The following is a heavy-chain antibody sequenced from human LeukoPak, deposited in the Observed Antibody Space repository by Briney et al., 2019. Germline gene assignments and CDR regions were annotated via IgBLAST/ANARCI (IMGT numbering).Heavy chain of an antibody. CDR1: GFTFSTYW. D-gene: IGHD3-10*01. CDR3: VAPQGSGTFYTLDY. V-gene: IGHV3-7*01. CDR2: IKKDGSER. Sequence: GGSLRLSCAASGFTFSTYWMSWVRQAPGKGLEWVASIKKDGSERYYVDSVKGRFTISRDNAENSLWLQMNSLRAEDTAVYYCVAPQGSGTFYTLDYWGQGTLVTVSS. J-gene: IGHJ4*02.